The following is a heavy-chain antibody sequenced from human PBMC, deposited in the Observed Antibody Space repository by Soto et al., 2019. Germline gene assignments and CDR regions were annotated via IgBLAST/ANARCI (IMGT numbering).Heavy chain of an antibody. CDR1: GFTFSSYS. CDR3: ARDAQLLTYDY. CDR2: ISSSSSYT. J-gene: IGHJ4*02. D-gene: IGHD2-2*01. Sequence: GGSLRLSCAASGFTFSSYSMNWVRQAPGKGLEWVSSISSSSSYTYYADSVKGRFTISRDNAKNSLYLQMNSLRAEDTAVYYCARDAQLLTYDYWGQGTLVTVSS. V-gene: IGHV3-21*01.